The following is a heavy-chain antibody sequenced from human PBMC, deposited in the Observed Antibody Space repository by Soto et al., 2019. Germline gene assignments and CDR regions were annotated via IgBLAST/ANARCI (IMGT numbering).Heavy chain of an antibody. Sequence: HVQLLQSGGELKKPGASVKVSCNTSGFPFNTYFISWVRQAPGQGLEWMGWISPYNGNTKYGEKFQGRVTMTTDTITRTAYMELRNLRIDDTAVYYCARDTSNSFDYWGQGTLVTVSS. CDR3: ARDTSNSFDY. CDR2: ISPYNGNT. CDR1: GFPFNTYF. J-gene: IGHJ4*02. D-gene: IGHD2-2*01. V-gene: IGHV1-18*01.